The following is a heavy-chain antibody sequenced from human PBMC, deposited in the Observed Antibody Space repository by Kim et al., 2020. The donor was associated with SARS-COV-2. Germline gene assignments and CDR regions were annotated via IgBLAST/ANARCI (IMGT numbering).Heavy chain of an antibody. V-gene: IGHV1-46*01. CDR3: ARDFRLAVAGYFDY. Sequence: AQKFQGRVTMTRDTSTSTVYMELSSLRSEDTAVYYCARDFRLAVAGYFDYWGQGTLVTVSS. D-gene: IGHD6-19*01. J-gene: IGHJ4*02.